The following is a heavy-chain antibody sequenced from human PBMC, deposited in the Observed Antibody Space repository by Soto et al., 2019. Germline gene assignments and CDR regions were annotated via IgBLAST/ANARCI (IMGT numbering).Heavy chain of an antibody. CDR3: TKRATTVPTPGNYFDS. D-gene: IGHD1-1*01. J-gene: IGHJ4*02. V-gene: IGHV3-23*01. Sequence: EVHLLESGGDLVQPGGSLRLSCAASGFTFSDYSMSWVRQTPERGLEWVSSLTRGGTSYYADSVQGRFTVSRDNSKYTVSLQMHSLRAEDTALYYCTKRATTVPTPGNYFDSGGQGTLVTVSS. CDR1: GFTFSDYS. CDR2: LTRGGTS.